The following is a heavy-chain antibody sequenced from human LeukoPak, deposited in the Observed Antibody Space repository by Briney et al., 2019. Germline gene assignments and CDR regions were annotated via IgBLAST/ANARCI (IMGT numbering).Heavy chain of an antibody. CDR2: INAGNGNT. J-gene: IGHJ4*02. D-gene: IGHD3-22*01. CDR1: GYTFSIYA. V-gene: IGHV1-3*01. Sequence: ASVKISCKASGYTFSIYAMQWVRQAPGQRLEWMGWINAGNGNTKYSQKFQGRVTISRDTSASTAYMELSSLRSEDTALYCCARGVWSSRGMQYYFDYWGQGTLVTVSS. CDR3: ARGVWSSRGMQYYFDY.